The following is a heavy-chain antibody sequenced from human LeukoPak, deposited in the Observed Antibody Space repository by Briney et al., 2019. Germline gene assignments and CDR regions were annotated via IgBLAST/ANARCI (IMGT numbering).Heavy chain of an antibody. CDR3: ARQVEYCSSTSCYNFQH. D-gene: IGHD2-2*02. J-gene: IGHJ1*01. CDR1: GYSFTSYW. CDR2: IYPGDSDT. Sequence: KPGESLKISCKGSGYSFTSYWIGWVRQMPGKGLEWMGIIYPGDSDTRYSPSFQGQVTISADKSISTAYLRWSSLKASDTAMYYCARQVEYCSSTSCYNFQHWGQGTLVTVSS. V-gene: IGHV5-51*01.